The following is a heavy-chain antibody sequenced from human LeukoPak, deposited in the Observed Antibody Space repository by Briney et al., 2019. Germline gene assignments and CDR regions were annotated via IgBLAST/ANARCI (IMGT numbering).Heavy chain of an antibody. J-gene: IGHJ4*02. CDR1: GFTFSSYS. D-gene: IGHD2-2*01. CDR3: ATTSTLGYCSSTSCRDY. V-gene: IGHV3-21*01. Sequence: PGGSLRLSCAASGFTFSSYSMNWVRQAPGKGLEWVSSISSSSSYIYYADSVKGRFTISRDNAKNSLYLQMNSLRAEDTAVYYCATTSTLGYCSSTSCRDYWGQGTLVTVSS. CDR2: ISSSSSYI.